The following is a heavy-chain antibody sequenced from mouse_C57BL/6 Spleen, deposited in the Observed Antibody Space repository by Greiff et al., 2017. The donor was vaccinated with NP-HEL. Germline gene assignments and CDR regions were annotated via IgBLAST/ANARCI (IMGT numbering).Heavy chain of an antibody. CDR3: ASNYDYDSPFAY. J-gene: IGHJ3*01. D-gene: IGHD2-4*01. CDR2: ISYDGSN. V-gene: IGHV3-6*01. Sequence: EVQLVESGPGLVKPSQSLSLTCSVTGYSITSGYYWNWIRQFPGNKLEWMGYISYDGSNNYNPSLKNRISITRDTSKNQFFLKLNSVTTEDTATYYCASNYDYDSPFAYWGQGTLVTVSA. CDR1: GYSITSGYY.